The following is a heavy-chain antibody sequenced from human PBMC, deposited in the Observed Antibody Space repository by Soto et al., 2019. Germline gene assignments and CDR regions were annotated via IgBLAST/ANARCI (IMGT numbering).Heavy chain of an antibody. CDR1: GFNFSSYD. V-gene: IGHV3-13*01. Sequence: EVQLVESGGGLVQPGGSLRLSCAASGFNFSSYDMNWVRQATGKGLEWVSVIGTACDTYYPGSVKGRFTISRENAKNSLYLQMNSLRAEDTAVYYCARGQPPNYYDISVYEYYFDYWGQGTLVTVSS. J-gene: IGHJ4*02. D-gene: IGHD3-22*01. CDR3: ARGQPPNYYDISVYEYYFDY. CDR2: IGTACDT.